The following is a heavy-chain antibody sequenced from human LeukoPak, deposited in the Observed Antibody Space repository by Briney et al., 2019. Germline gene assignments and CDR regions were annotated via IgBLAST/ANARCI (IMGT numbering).Heavy chain of an antibody. D-gene: IGHD1-26*01. V-gene: IGHV4-59*01. CDR1: GGSISSYY. CDR2: IYYSGST. Sequence: SETLSLTCTVSGGSISSYYWSWIRQPPGKGLEWIGYIYYSGSTNYNPSLKSGVTISVDTSKDQFSLKLSSVTAADTAVYYCATDSVGATSDYYYGMDVWGQGTTVTVSS. J-gene: IGHJ6*02. CDR3: ATDSVGATSDYYYGMDV.